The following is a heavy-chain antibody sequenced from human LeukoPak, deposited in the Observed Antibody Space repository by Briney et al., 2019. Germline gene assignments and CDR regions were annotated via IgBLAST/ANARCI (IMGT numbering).Heavy chain of an antibody. CDR1: GYTFTSYG. CDR2: ISAYNGNT. J-gene: IGHJ3*02. Sequence: ASVKVSCKASGYTFTSYGISWVRQAPGQGLEWMGWISAYNGNTNYAQKLQGRVTMTTDTSTSTAYMELSSLRSEDTAVYYCARADHYYDSSGYPLGDIWGQGTMVTVSS. D-gene: IGHD3-22*01. V-gene: IGHV1-18*01. CDR3: ARADHYYDSSGYPLGDI.